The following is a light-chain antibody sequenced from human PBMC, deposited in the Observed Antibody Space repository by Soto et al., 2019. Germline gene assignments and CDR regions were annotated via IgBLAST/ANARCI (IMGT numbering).Light chain of an antibody. CDR1: SSDVGGYNY. CDR3: RSYPGTSNV. Sequence: SSLTQPPCSSGAPGDSFAIACTGTSSDVGGYNYVSWYQQHPGKAPKLMIYEVNKRPSGVPDRFSGSKSGNTASLTVSGLKDEDEDDYYSRSYPGTSNVFGTGTKV. V-gene: IGLV2-8*01. CDR2: EVN. J-gene: IGLJ1*01.